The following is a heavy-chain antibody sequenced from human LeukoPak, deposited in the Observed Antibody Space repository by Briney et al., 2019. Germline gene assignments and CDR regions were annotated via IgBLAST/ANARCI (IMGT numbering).Heavy chain of an antibody. Sequence: GGSLRLSCAASGFTFSNYNLNWVRQAPGKGLEWVSCISSRGSYIYYADSVKGRFTISRDNAKNSLYLQINSLRAEDTAVYYCARSSYSSSSSVWGQGTMVTVSS. V-gene: IGHV3-21*04. CDR2: ISSRGSYI. CDR1: GFTFSNYN. D-gene: IGHD6-6*01. J-gene: IGHJ3*01. CDR3: ARSSYSSSSSV.